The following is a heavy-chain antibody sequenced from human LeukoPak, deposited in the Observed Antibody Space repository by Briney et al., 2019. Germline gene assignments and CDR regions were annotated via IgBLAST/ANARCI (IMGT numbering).Heavy chain of an antibody. CDR1: GYTFTGYY. CDR3: ARDLNYYDSSGDFDY. J-gene: IGHJ4*02. Sequence: GASVKVSCKASGYTFTGYYMHWVRQAPGQGLEWMGWINPNSGGTNYAQKFQGRVTMTRDTSISTAYMELSRLRSDDTAVYYCARDLNYYDSSGDFDYWGQRTLVTVSS. CDR2: INPNSGGT. D-gene: IGHD3-22*01. V-gene: IGHV1-2*02.